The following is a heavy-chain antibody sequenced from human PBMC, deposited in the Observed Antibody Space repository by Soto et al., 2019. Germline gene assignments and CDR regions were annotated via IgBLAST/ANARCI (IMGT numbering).Heavy chain of an antibody. D-gene: IGHD2-2*02. CDR2: IWYDGSNK. V-gene: IGHV3-33*01. CDR3: ARDRRYCSSTSCYTGWYYYGMDV. CDR1: GFTFSSYG. Sequence: GGSLRLSCAASGFTFSSYGMHWVRQAPGKGLEWVAVIWYDGSNKYYADSVKGRFTISRDNSKNTLYLQMNSLRAEDTAVYYCARDRRYCSSTSCYTGWYYYGMDVWGQGTRVTVSS. J-gene: IGHJ6*02.